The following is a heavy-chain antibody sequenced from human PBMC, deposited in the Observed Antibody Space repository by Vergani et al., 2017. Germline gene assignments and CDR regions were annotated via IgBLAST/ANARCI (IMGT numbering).Heavy chain of an antibody. CDR3: AMVDYGILTGYRF. Sequence: QVQVVQSGAEVKKSGASVKVSCKTSGYTFSNYYMHWVRQAPGQGLEWMGIINPSGGHTNYAQKFQGRVTMTRNTSTSTVYMVLSSLRSEDTAIYYCAMVDYGILTGYRFWGQGTLVTVSA. J-gene: IGHJ4*02. D-gene: IGHD3-9*01. CDR2: INPSGGHT. V-gene: IGHV1-46*03. CDR1: GYTFSNYY.